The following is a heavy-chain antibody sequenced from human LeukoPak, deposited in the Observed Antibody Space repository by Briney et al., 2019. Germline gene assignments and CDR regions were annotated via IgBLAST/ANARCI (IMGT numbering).Heavy chain of an antibody. CDR2: IYYSGST. CDR1: GDSLISYY. CDR3: ARSEDYYDSSGHAFDI. Sequence: SETLSLTCTVSGDSLISYYWSWIRQPPGKGLEWIGYIYYSGSTNYNPSLKSRVTISVDTSKNQFSLKLSSVTAADTAVYYCARSEDYYDSSGHAFDIWGLGTMVTVSS. J-gene: IGHJ3*02. D-gene: IGHD3-22*01. V-gene: IGHV4-59*01.